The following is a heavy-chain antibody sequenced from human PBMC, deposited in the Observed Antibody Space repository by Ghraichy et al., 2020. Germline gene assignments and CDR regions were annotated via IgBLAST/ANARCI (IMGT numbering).Heavy chain of an antibody. CDR2: IIPIFGTA. V-gene: IGHV1-69*13. CDR3: ARDGPAEAVRYFEGPHDAFDI. CDR1: GGTFSSYD. D-gene: IGHD3-9*01. Sequence: SVKVSCKASGGTFSSYDISWVRQAPGQGLEWMGGIIPIFGTANYAQKFQGRVTITADESTSTAYMELSSLRSEDTAVYYCARDGPAEAVRYFEGPHDAFDIWGQGTMVTVSS. J-gene: IGHJ3*02.